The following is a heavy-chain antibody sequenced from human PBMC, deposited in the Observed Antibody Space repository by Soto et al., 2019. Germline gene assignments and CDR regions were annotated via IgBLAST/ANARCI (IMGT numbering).Heavy chain of an antibody. CDR3: AKDISTVTTPDYYFGMDV. D-gene: IGHD4-17*01. Sequence: GGSLRLSCAASGFTFDDYTMHWVRQAPGKGLEWVSLISWDGGSTYYADSVKGRITISRDNSKNSLYLQMNSLRTEDAALYYCAKDISTVTTPDYYFGMDVWGQGTTVTVSS. CDR1: GFTFDDYT. V-gene: IGHV3-43*01. J-gene: IGHJ6*02. CDR2: ISWDGGST.